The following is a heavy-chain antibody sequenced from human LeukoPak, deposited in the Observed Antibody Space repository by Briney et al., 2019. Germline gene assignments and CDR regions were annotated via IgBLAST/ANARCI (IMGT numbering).Heavy chain of an antibody. D-gene: IGHD3-16*01. Sequence: GGSLRLPCEASGFTFSAYAMTWVRQAPGKGLEWVSSIGSDNKPHYSESVKGRFAISRDNSKSMLFLQLNSLRAEDTALYYCSRGGSYALDAFDVWGQGTMVTVSS. J-gene: IGHJ3*01. CDR1: GFTFSAYA. CDR2: IGSDNKP. CDR3: SRGGSYALDAFDV. V-gene: IGHV3-23*05.